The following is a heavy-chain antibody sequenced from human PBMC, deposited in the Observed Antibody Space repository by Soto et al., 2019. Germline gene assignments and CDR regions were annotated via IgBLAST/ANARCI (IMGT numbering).Heavy chain of an antibody. Sequence: ASVKVSCKSSGYTFNGYKIHWVRQAPGQGLEWMGWINPNSVGTNYAQKFQGWVTMTRDTSISTAYMELSRLRSDDTAVYFCARAPAFGVVAGYYYYMDVWGKGTTVTVSS. J-gene: IGHJ6*03. V-gene: IGHV1-2*04. D-gene: IGHD3-3*01. CDR2: INPNSVGT. CDR1: GYTFNGYK. CDR3: ARAPAFGVVAGYYYYMDV.